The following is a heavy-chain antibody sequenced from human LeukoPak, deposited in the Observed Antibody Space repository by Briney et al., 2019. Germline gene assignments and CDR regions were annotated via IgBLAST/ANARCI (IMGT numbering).Heavy chain of an antibody. CDR1: GFTFSSYP. J-gene: IGHJ4*02. Sequence: PGGSLRLSCAASGFTFSSYPMHWVRQAPGKGLEWVGRTKRKADGGTTDYAAPVKGRFTISRDDSKNTLYLQINSLKTEDTAVYYCTTAGSGIPDYWGQGTLVTVSS. CDR3: TTAGSGIPDY. D-gene: IGHD3-10*01. CDR2: TKRKADGGTT. V-gene: IGHV3-15*01.